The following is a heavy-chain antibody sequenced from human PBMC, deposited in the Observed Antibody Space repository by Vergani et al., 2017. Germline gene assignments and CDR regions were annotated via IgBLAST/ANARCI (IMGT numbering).Heavy chain of an antibody. V-gene: IGHV3-21*01. CDR3: AKDRGPSPGYYYCMDV. CDR2: ISSSTSYI. J-gene: IGHJ6*02. Sequence: EVQLVESGGGLVKPGGSLRLSCAASGFTFSTYSMNWVRQAPGKGLEWVASISSSTSYIYYADSVKGRFTISRDNAKNLLYLQMNSLRAEDTAVYYCAKDRGPSPGYYYCMDVWGQGTTVTVSS. CDR1: GFTFSTYS. D-gene: IGHD3-10*01.